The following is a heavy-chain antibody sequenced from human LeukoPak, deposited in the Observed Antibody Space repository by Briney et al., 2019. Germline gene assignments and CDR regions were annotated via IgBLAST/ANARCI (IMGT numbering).Heavy chain of an antibody. CDR1: GGTFSSYA. Sequence: SVKVSCKASGGTFSSYAISWVRQAPGQGLEWMGRIIPIFGTANYAQKFQGRVTITTDESTSTAYMVLSSLRSEDTAMYYCAREITIFGVVQRFDYWGQGTLVTVSS. V-gene: IGHV1-69*05. CDR3: AREITIFGVVQRFDY. D-gene: IGHD3-3*01. J-gene: IGHJ4*02. CDR2: IIPIFGTA.